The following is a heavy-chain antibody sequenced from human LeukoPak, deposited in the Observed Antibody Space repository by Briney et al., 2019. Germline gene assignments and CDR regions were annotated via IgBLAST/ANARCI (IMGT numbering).Heavy chain of an antibody. CDR2: INPNSGGT. CDR1: GYTFTGYY. D-gene: IGHD6-13*01. Sequence: GASVKVSCKASGYTFTGYYMHWVRQAPGQGLEWMGWINPNSGGTNYAQKFQGWVTMTRDTSISTAYMELSRLRSDDTAVYYCARGGQQSSWYIRFSYGMDVWGEGTTVTVSS. CDR3: ARGGQQSSWYIRFSYGMDV. V-gene: IGHV1-2*04. J-gene: IGHJ6*04.